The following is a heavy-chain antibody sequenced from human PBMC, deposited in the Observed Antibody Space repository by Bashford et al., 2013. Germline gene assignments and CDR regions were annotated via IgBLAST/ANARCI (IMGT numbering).Heavy chain of an antibody. J-gene: IGHJ6*02. Sequence: GGSLRLSCAASGFILSDYYMSWIRQAPGKGLEWVSQISWNGNSAYYGDSVKGRFTISRDNSKNSLYLYMDSLRDDDTAFYYCARSLYDNTGASVYAMDVWGQGTKVTVSS. CDR2: ISWNGNSA. D-gene: IGHD3-22*01. V-gene: IGHV3-43D*03. CDR1: GFILSDYY. CDR3: ARSLYDNTGASVYAMDV.